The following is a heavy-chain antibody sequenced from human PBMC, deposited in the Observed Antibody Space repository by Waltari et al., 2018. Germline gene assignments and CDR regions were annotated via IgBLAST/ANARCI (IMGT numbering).Heavy chain of an antibody. CDR3: ARGPTL. V-gene: IGHV4-61*09. CDR2: IYPSGST. J-gene: IGHJ3*01. Sequence: QVQLQESGPGLVKPSQTLSLTCTVSGGSISSGSYYWSWIRQPAGKGLEWIGYIYPSGSTNYNPSLKSRVTISVATSKNQFSLKLSSVTAADTAVYYCARGPTLWGQGTMVTVSS. CDR1: GGSISSGSYY.